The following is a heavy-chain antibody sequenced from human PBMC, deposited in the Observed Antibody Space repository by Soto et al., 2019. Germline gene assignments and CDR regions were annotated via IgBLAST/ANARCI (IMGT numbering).Heavy chain of an antibody. D-gene: IGHD6-19*01. Sequence: GGSLRLSCAVSGLTFSNYGMTWVRQAPGKGLEWVSDISSSSANIYYADAVKGRFTISRDNAKNTLYLQMNSLRGEDTAVYYCARDYKAVADGFDYWGQGTLVTVSS. J-gene: IGHJ4*02. CDR3: ARDYKAVADGFDY. V-gene: IGHV3-48*01. CDR2: ISSSSANI. CDR1: GLTFSNYG.